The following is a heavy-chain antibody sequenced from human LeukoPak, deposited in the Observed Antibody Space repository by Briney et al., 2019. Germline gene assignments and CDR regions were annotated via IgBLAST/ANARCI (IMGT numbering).Heavy chain of an antibody. J-gene: IGHJ4*02. CDR2: IGGSGDKT. Sequence: VGSLRLSCAASGVTFNRNAISWVRQAPGEGLEWGSPIGGSGDKTFYADSVKGRFTIYRNNSKNMLHLQMRRLTSEDKALYYCVRRGGGSSGWGDHYYWGQGALVTVSS. CDR1: GVTFNRNA. V-gene: IGHV3-23*01. CDR3: VRRGGGSSGWGDHYY. D-gene: IGHD6-19*01.